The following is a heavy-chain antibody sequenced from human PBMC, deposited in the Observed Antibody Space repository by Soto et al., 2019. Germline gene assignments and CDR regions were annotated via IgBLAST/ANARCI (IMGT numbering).Heavy chain of an antibody. CDR1: GYTFTTYG. J-gene: IGHJ4*02. CDR2: VSTYNGNT. Sequence: ASVKVSCKASGYTFTTYGISWVRQAPGQGLEWMGWVSTYNGNTNYVQKFQGRVTMTTDTSTTTAYMELRSLRSDDTAVYYCARDAPPYYDSSGDFDYWGQGTLVTVSS. CDR3: ARDAPPYYDSSGDFDY. D-gene: IGHD3-22*01. V-gene: IGHV1-18*01.